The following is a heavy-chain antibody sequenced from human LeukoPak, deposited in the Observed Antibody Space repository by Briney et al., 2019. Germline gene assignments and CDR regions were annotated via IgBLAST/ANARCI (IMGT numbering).Heavy chain of an antibody. J-gene: IGHJ4*01. Sequence: SETLSLTCTVSGGSISSYYWSWIRQPPGKGLEWMGYIYYSGSTNYNPSLKSRVTISVDTSKNQSSLKVTSVTAADTAVYYCARGASSWDYWGHGTLVTVSS. CDR1: GGSISSYY. V-gene: IGHV4-59*01. CDR2: IYYSGST. CDR3: ARGASSWDY. D-gene: IGHD6-13*01.